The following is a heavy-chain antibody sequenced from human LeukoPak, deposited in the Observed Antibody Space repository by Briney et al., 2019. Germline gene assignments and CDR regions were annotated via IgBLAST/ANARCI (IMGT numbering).Heavy chain of an antibody. CDR1: GFTLNNYG. Sequence: GGSLRLSCVASGFTLNNYGMHWVRQAPGKGLEWVAVISYDGSNKYYADSVKGRITISRDNSKNTLYLQMSSLRAEDTAVYYCARDLHGDYDYWGQETWSPSPQ. D-gene: IGHD4-17*01. CDR3: ARDLHGDYDY. V-gene: IGHV3-30*03. J-gene: IGHJ4*01. CDR2: ISYDGSNK.